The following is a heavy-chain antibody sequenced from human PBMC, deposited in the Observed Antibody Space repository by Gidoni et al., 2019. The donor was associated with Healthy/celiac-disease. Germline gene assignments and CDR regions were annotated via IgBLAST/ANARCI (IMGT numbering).Heavy chain of an antibody. D-gene: IGHD2-2*01. CDR2: IIPILGIA. J-gene: IGHJ6*03. CDR3: ARGRDIVVVPAAKVNYYYYMDV. CDR1: GAPCSSYA. Sequence: QVQLVQSGAEVKTPGSSLKVSCKASGAPCSSYATTWVRQAPGQGLECVGRIIPILGIANYAQKFQGRVTITADKSTSTAYMELSSLRSEDTAVYYCARGRDIVVVPAAKVNYYYYMDVWGKGTTVTVSS. V-gene: IGHV1-69*09.